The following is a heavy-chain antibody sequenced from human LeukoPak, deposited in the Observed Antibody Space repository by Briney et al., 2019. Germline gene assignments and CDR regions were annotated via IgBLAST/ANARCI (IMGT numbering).Heavy chain of an antibody. Sequence: SETLSLTCTVSGDSISSSSYYWGWIRQPPGKGLEWIVTISYSGSTYYNPSLKSRVTISVDTSKNQFSLKLSSVTAADTAFYYCARGLTNYYGSGTYYLSGGMDVWGRGTTVTVSS. D-gene: IGHD3-10*01. CDR1: GDSISSSSYY. J-gene: IGHJ6*02. V-gene: IGHV4-39*07. CDR2: ISYSGST. CDR3: ARGLTNYYGSGTYYLSGGMDV.